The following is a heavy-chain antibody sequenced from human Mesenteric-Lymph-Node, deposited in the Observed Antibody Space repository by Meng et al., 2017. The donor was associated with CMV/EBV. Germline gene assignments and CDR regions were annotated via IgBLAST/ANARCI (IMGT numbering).Heavy chain of an antibody. CDR1: GYTFTNYD. D-gene: IGHD6-19*01. J-gene: IGHJ4*02. V-gene: IGHV1-8*03. Sequence: SGYTFTNYDINWVRQATGQGLKRMGWLNPNSGNTGYAQKFQGRVTITRDTSISTAYMELSSLRSEDAAVYYCARGGTVAGTGAGAFDYWGQGTLVTVSS. CDR2: LNPNSGNT. CDR3: ARGGTVAGTGAGAFDY.